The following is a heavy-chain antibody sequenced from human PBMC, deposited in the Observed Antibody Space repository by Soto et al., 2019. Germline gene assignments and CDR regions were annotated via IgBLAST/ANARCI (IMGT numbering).Heavy chain of an antibody. Sequence: PSDTLSLTCTVSGGSISSYYWSWIRQPPGKGLEWIGYIYYSGNTNYNPSLKSRATISVDTSKSQFSLKLSSVTAADTAVYYCARMLNYFDSSGSQPFDYWGQGTLVTVSS. CDR2: IYYSGNT. CDR3: ARMLNYFDSSGSQPFDY. D-gene: IGHD3-22*01. V-gene: IGHV4-59*07. CDR1: GGSISSYY. J-gene: IGHJ4*02.